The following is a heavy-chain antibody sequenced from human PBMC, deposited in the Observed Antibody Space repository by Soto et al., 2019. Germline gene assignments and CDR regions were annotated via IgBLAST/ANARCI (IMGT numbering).Heavy chain of an antibody. D-gene: IGHD4-17*01. J-gene: IGHJ4*02. Sequence: EVQLVESGGGLVKPGGSLRLSCAASGFTFSNAWMHWVRQAPGKGLEWVGRIKSKTYGGTTDYAAPVRGRFTISRDDSKNTLDLQKNKLKTEDTGVYYCNPGPDYRDYAPGGYWGQGTLVTVSS. CDR1: GFTFSNAW. CDR3: NPGPDYRDYAPGGY. V-gene: IGHV3-15*07. CDR2: IKSKTYGGTT.